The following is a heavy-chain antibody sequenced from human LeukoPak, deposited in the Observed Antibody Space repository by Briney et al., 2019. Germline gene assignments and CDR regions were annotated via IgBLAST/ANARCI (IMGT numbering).Heavy chain of an antibody. CDR1: GFTFSSYS. CDR2: ISSSSSTI. CDR3: AREQYSGSYYE. J-gene: IGHJ4*02. V-gene: IGHV3-48*04. D-gene: IGHD1-26*01. Sequence: PGGSLRLSCAASGFTFSSYSMNWVRQAPGKGLEWVSYISSSSSTIYYADSVKGRFTISRDNAKNSLYLQMNSLRAEDTAVYYCAREQYSGSYYEWGQGTLVTVSS.